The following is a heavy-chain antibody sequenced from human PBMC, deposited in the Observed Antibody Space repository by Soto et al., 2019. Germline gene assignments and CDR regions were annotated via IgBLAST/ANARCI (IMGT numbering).Heavy chain of an antibody. D-gene: IGHD3-10*01. J-gene: IGHJ6*02. CDR2: IYNDGTT. Sequence: GSLSLSCAASGLSFRNNYISWVLHVPGMGLEWVSVIYNDGTTYYADSVKGRFTISRDTSKNTLSLQMDSLRAEDTAVYYCVRPLPSGRNYGMDVWGQGTTVTVSS. CDR3: VRPLPSGRNYGMDV. V-gene: IGHV3-53*01. CDR1: GLSFRNNY.